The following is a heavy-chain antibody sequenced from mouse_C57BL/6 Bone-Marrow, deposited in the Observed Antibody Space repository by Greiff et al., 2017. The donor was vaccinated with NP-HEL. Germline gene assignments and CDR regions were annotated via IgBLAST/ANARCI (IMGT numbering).Heavy chain of an antibody. CDR3: TSPLTLVAPYYAMDY. V-gene: IGHV14-4*01. Sequence: VQLQQSGAELVRPGASVKLSCTASGFNITDDYMHWVKQRPEQGLEWIGCIDPENGDTEYASKFQGKATITADTSYNTAYLQLSSLTSEDTAVYYCTSPLTLVAPYYAMDYWGQGTSVTVSS. J-gene: IGHJ4*01. CDR2: IDPENGDT. CDR1: GFNITDDY. D-gene: IGHD1-1*01.